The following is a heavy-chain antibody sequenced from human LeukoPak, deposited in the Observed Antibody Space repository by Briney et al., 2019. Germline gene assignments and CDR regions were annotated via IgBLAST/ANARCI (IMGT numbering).Heavy chain of an antibody. D-gene: IGHD6-19*01. Sequence: SSETLSLTCTVSGDSISSRSYYRGWIRQPPGKGLEWIGSIYYSGITYYNPSLKSRVTICVDTSENQFSLRLISVTAADTAVYYCARHFPHMDYSGWKQGWFDPWGQGTLVTVSS. J-gene: IGHJ5*02. CDR1: GDSISSRSYY. CDR2: IYYSGIT. CDR3: ARHFPHMDYSGWKQGWFDP. V-gene: IGHV4-39*01.